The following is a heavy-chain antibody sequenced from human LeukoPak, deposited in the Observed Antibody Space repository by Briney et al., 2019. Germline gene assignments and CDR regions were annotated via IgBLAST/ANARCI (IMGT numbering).Heavy chain of an antibody. V-gene: IGHV1-18*04. CDR3: ARDQTYDAFDI. Sequence: ASVKVSCKASGYTFTNYYIHWVRQAPGQGLEWMGWISAYNGNTNYAQKLQGRVTMTTDTSTSTAYMELRSLRSDDTAVYYCARDQTYDAFDIWGQGTMVTVSS. J-gene: IGHJ3*02. CDR1: GYTFTNYY. CDR2: ISAYNGNT.